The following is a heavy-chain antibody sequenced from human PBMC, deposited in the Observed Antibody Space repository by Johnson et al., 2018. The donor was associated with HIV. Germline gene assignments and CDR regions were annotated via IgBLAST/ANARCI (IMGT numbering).Heavy chain of an antibody. CDR2: IRYDGSNK. J-gene: IGHJ3*01. CDR3: AKDVGNYWPNAFDV. Sequence: QVQLVESGGGVVQPGGSLTLSCAASGFAFNAYGMHWVRQAPGKGLQWVTFIRYDGSNKYYADSVNGRFTISRDNSKNTLYLQMNRLRAEDTAVYYCAKDVGNYWPNAFDVWCQGTMLTVSS. V-gene: IGHV3-30*02. D-gene: IGHD3-22*01. CDR1: GFAFNAYG.